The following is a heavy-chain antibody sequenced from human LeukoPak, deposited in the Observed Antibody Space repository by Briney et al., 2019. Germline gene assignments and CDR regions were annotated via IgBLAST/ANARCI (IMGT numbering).Heavy chain of an antibody. D-gene: IGHD2-21*01. Sequence: SETLSLTCAVYGGSFSGYYWSWIRQPPGKGLEWIGEINHSGSTNYNPSLKSRVTISVDTSKNQFSLKLSSVTAADTAVYYCARGRGIVNYWGQGTLVTVSS. V-gene: IGHV4-34*01. J-gene: IGHJ4*02. CDR2: INHSGST. CDR3: ARGRGIVNY. CDR1: GGSFSGYY.